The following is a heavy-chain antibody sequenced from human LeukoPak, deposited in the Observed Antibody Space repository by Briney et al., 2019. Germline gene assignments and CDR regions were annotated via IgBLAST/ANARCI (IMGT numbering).Heavy chain of an antibody. D-gene: IGHD6-19*01. CDR3: ARRNRVAGIGY. J-gene: IGHJ4*02. CDR2: IYHSGST. CDR1: GYSISSGYY. Sequence: PSETLSLTCTVSGYSISSGYYWGWIRQPPGKGLEWIGSIYHSGSTYYNPSLKSRVTISVDTSKNQFSLKLSSVTAADTAVYYCARRNRVAGIGYWGQGTLVTVSS. V-gene: IGHV4-38-2*02.